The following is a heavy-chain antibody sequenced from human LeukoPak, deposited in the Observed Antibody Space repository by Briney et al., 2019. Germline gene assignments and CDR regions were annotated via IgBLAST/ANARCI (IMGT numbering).Heavy chain of an antibody. CDR3: ASLPQIVGQPALDY. CDR2: IEPDGSEK. D-gene: IGHD3-10*01. J-gene: IGHJ4*02. V-gene: IGHV3-7*01. CDR1: GFTFNNYW. Sequence: GGSLRLSCVISGFTFNNYWMSWVRQAPGTGLEWVANIEPDGSEKYYLDSVKGRFTISRDNAKNSLYLQMNSLRAEDAAVYYCASLPQIVGQPALDYWGQGTLVTVSS.